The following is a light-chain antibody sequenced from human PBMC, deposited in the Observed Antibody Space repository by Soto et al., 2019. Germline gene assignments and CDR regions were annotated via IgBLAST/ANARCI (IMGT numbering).Light chain of an antibody. Sequence: EIVLTQSPGTLSLSPGERATHSCRASQSVSSSYLAWYQQKPGQPPKLLIYWASTRESGVPDRFSGCGSGTDFTLTISSLQAEDVAVYYCQQYYSTLWTFGQGTKVEIK. CDR1: QSVSSSY. J-gene: IGKJ1*01. CDR3: QQYYSTLWT. V-gene: IGKV4-1*01. CDR2: WAS.